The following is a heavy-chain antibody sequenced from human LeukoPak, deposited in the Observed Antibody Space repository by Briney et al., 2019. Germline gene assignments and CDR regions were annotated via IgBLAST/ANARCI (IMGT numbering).Heavy chain of an antibody. CDR2: IYYSGST. Sequence: TTSETLSLTCTVSGGSISSYYWSWIRQPPGKGLEWIGYIYYSGSTKYKPSLKSRVTISVDTSKNQFSLRLSSVTAADTAVYYCARQVDELRWFDPWGQGTLVTVSS. J-gene: IGHJ5*02. CDR3: ARQVDELRWFDP. D-gene: IGHD1-26*01. CDR1: GGSISSYY. V-gene: IGHV4-59*08.